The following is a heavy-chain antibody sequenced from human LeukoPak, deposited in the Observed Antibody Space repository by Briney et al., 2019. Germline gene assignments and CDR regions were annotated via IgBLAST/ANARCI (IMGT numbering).Heavy chain of an antibody. Sequence: SETLSLTCAVYGGSFSGYYWSWIRQPPGKGLEGIGEINHSGSTNYNPSLKSRVTISVDTSKNQFSLELSSVTAADTAVYYCARAPGPQLWLVGAFDIWGQGTMVTVSS. D-gene: IGHD5-18*01. CDR2: INHSGST. CDR1: GGSFSGYY. V-gene: IGHV4-34*01. CDR3: ARAPGPQLWLVGAFDI. J-gene: IGHJ3*02.